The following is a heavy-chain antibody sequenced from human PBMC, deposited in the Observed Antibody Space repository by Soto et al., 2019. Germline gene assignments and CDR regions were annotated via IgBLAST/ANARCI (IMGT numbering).Heavy chain of an antibody. J-gene: IGHJ6*02. CDR1: GGTFSSYT. D-gene: IGHD3-9*01. CDR2: IIPILGIA. Sequence: SSVKVSCKASGGTFSSYTIGWVRQAPGQGLEWMGRIIPILGIANYAQKFQGRVTITADKSTSTAYMELSSLRSEDTAVYYCANDNESYGMDVWGQGTTVTVSS. V-gene: IGHV1-69*02. CDR3: ANDNESYGMDV.